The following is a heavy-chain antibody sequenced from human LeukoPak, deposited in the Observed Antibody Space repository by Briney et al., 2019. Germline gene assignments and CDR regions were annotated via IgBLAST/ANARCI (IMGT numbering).Heavy chain of an antibody. J-gene: IGHJ5*02. V-gene: IGHV4-61*01. CDR3: ARASCSGGSCYLRVYSAWFDP. CDR1: GGSFSSGSYY. D-gene: IGHD2-15*01. Sequence: PSETLSLTCTVSGGSFSSGSYYWSWIRQPPGKGLEWIGYIYYSGSTNYNPSLKSRVTISVDTSKNQFSLKLSSVTAADTAVYYCARASCSGGSCYLRVYSAWFDPWGQGTLVTVSS. CDR2: IYYSGST.